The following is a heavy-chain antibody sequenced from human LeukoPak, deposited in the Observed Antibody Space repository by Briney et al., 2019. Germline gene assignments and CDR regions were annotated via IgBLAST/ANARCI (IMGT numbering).Heavy chain of an antibody. J-gene: IGHJ4*02. CDR3: ARGRQWLERDY. V-gene: IGHV4-59*01. Sequence: SETLSLTCTVSGGSISSYYWSWIRQPPGKGLEWIGYIYYSVSTNYNPSLKSRVTISVDTSKNQFSLKLSSVTAADTAVYYCARGRQWLERDYWGQGTLVTVSS. D-gene: IGHD6-19*01. CDR2: IYYSVST. CDR1: GGSISSYY.